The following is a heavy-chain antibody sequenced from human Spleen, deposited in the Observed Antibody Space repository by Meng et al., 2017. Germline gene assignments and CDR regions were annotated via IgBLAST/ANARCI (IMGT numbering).Heavy chain of an antibody. J-gene: IGHJ5*02. CDR3: AANRDGFDP. Sequence: QVQLPEAGPGLVNPSGPLSLTCAVPGCSISSSNWWSWVRQPPGKGLEWIGEIYHSGSTNYNPSLKSRVTISVDKSKNQFSLKLSSVTAADTAAYYCAANRDGFDPWGQGTLVTVSS. CDR1: GCSISSSNW. V-gene: IGHV4-4*02. CDR2: IYHSGST.